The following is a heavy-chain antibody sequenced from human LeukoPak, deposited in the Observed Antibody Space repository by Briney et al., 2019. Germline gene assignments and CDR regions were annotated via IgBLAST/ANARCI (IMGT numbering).Heavy chain of an antibody. V-gene: IGHV3-53*01. CDR1: GFTVSNNY. Sequence: GGSLRLSCAASGFTVSNNYMSWVRQAPGKGLEWVSAIYSGGSTYYVDSVKGRFTISRDNSKNTLFLQMNSLRAEDTAVYYCSRDKSAFDIWGQGTMVTVSS. J-gene: IGHJ3*02. CDR3: SRDKSAFDI. CDR2: IYSGGST.